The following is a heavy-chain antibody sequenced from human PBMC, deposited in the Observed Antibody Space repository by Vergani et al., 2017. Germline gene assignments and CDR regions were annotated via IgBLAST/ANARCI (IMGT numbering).Heavy chain of an antibody. V-gene: IGHV4-4*02. D-gene: IGHD6-13*01. CDR1: GGSISSSNW. CDR3: ARGSSSSWYGGLAVASYDFDY. J-gene: IGHJ4*02. CDR2: IYHSGST. Sequence: QVQLQESGPGLVKPSGTLSLTCAVSGGSISSSNWWSWVRQPPGKGLEWIGEIYHSGSTNYNPSLKSRDTISVDKSKNQFSLKLSSVTAADTAVYYCARGSSSSWYGGLAVASYDFDYWGQGTLVTVSS.